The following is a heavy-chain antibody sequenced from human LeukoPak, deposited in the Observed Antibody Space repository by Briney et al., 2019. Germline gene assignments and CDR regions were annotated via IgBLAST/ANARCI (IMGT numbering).Heavy chain of an antibody. J-gene: IGHJ4*02. Sequence: GGSLRLSCVASGFSFRSYAMHWVRQAPGKGLEWVGVIWYDGSNKYYAESVKGRFTISRDNSKNTLYLQMSSLRAEDTALYYCARGVATAGTAPDSWGQGTLVTVPS. CDR3: ARGVATAGTAPDS. CDR2: IWYDGSNK. CDR1: GFSFRSYA. V-gene: IGHV3-33*03. D-gene: IGHD6-13*01.